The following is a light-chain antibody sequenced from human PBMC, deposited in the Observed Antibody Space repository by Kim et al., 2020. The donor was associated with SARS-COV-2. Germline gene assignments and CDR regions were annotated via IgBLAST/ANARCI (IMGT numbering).Light chain of an antibody. CDR1: SSDVVSYNL. Sequence: QSALTQPASVSGSPGQSITISCTGTSSDVVSYNLVSWYQQHPGKARKLMIYEGSRRPSGVSNRFSGSKSGNTASLTISGLQAEDEADYCCYSYAGSSTYVFGTGTKV. V-gene: IGLV2-23*01. J-gene: IGLJ1*01. CDR2: EGS. CDR3: YSYAGSSTYV.